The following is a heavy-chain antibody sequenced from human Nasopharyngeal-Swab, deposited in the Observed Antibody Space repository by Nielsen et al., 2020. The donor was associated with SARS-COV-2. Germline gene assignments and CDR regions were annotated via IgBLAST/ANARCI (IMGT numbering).Heavy chain of an antibody. CDR3: ARGPRVADYYYYYMDV. CDR2: INHSGST. D-gene: IGHD2-15*01. V-gene: IGHV4-34*01. J-gene: IGHJ6*03. Sequence: WSRQPPGKGLEWIGEINHSGSTNYNPSLKSRVTISVDTSKNQFSLKLSSVTAADTAVYYCARGPRVADYYYYYMDVWGKGTTVTVSS.